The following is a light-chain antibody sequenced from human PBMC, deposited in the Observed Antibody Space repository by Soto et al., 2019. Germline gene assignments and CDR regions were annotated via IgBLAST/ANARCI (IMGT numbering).Light chain of an antibody. V-gene: IGLV2-14*01. CDR2: DVS. CDR1: SRDVGGYNY. CDR3: SSYTSSSTLVV. Sequence: QSALTQPASVSGSPGQSITISCTGTSRDVGGYNYVSWYQQHPGKAPKIMIYDVSNRPSGVSNRFSGSKSGNTASLTISGLQAEDEADYYCSSYTSSSTLVVFGTGTNSPS. J-gene: IGLJ1*01.